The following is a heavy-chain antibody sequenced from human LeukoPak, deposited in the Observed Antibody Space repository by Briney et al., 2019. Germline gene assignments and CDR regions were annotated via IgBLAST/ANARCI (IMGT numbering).Heavy chain of an antibody. CDR3: ARGPYPDY. V-gene: IGHV3-23*01. J-gene: IGHJ4*02. Sequence: GGTLRLSCEASGFSFSTYGMSWVRQAPGKGLEWVSAISGSGGSTYYADSVKGRFTISRDNAKNLLYLQMNSLRAEDTAVYYCARGPYPDYWGQGTLVTVSS. CDR1: GFSFSTYG. CDR2: ISGSGGST.